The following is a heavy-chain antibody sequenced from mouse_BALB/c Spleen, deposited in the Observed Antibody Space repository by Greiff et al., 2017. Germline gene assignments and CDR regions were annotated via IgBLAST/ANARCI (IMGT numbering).Heavy chain of an antibody. D-gene: IGHD2-3*01. CDR3: ARRGGYSFAY. J-gene: IGHJ3*01. CDR2: INPDSSTI. CDR1: GFDFSRYW. V-gene: IGHV4-1*02. Sequence: EVKLVESGGGLVQPGGSLKLSCAASGFDFSRYWMSWVRQAPGKGLEWIGEINPDSSTINYTPSLKDKFIISRDNAKNTLYLQMSKVRSEDTALYYCARRGGYSFAYWGQGTLVTVSA.